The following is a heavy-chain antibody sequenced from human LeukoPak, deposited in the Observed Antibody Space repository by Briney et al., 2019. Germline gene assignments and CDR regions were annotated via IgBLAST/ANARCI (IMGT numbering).Heavy chain of an antibody. Sequence: ASMKVSCKASGYTFTGYYMHWVRQAPGQGLEWMGWINPNSGGTNYAQKFQGRVTMTRDTSISTAYMELSRLRSDDTAVYYCAREGDYCTNGVCYAYWGQGTLVTVSS. J-gene: IGHJ4*02. CDR3: AREGDYCTNGVCYAY. D-gene: IGHD2-8*01. V-gene: IGHV1-2*02. CDR1: GYTFTGYY. CDR2: INPNSGGT.